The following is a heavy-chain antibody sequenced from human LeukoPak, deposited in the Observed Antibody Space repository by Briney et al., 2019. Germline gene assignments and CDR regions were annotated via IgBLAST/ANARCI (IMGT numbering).Heavy chain of an antibody. V-gene: IGHV1-2*02. J-gene: IGHJ6*02. D-gene: IGHD3-3*01. CDR1: GFTFSSYG. CDR2: INPNSGGT. Sequence: PGRSLRLSCAASGFTFSSYGMHWVRQAPGQGLEWMGWINPNSGGTNYAQKFQGRVTMTRDTSISTAYMELSRLRSDDTAVYYCASNTRFLEHPGGYGMDVWGQGTTVTVSS. CDR3: ASNTRFLEHPGGYGMDV.